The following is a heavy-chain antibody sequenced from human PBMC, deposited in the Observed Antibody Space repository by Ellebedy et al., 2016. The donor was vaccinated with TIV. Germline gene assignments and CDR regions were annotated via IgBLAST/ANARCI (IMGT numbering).Heavy chain of an antibody. D-gene: IGHD3-10*01. Sequence: GESLKISCAASGLTFENAWMSWVRRAPGKGLEWIGRIKSNADGGTADYATPVRGRFTISRNDSQSTLYPQVSGLKTEDTAVYYCTTDSPAYFSGSPGYPFDYWGQGTLVTVSS. CDR1: GLTFENAW. CDR3: TTDSPAYFSGSPGYPFDY. V-gene: IGHV3-15*01. CDR2: IKSNADGGTA. J-gene: IGHJ4*02.